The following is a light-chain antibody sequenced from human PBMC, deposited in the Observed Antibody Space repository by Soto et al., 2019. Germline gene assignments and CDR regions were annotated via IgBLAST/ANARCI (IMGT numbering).Light chain of an antibody. CDR3: QQNYNTPPFT. J-gene: IGKJ5*01. V-gene: IGKV1-39*01. CDR2: AAS. Sequence: DIQLTQSPSSLSASVGDRVTITCRASETISTDLNWYQQKPGKAPKVLIYAASSLQSGVPSRFSGSGSGTDFTLTISSLQPEDFAVYYCQQNYNTPPFTFGQGTRMEIK. CDR1: ETISTD.